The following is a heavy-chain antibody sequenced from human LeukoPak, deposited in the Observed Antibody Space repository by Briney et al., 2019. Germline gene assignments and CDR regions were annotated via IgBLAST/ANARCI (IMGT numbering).Heavy chain of an antibody. CDR1: GGSISSYY. CDR3: ARDVARGVDY. V-gene: IGHV4-59*12. Sequence: KPSETLSLTCTVSGGSISSYYWSWIRQPPGKGLEWIGYIYYSGSTNYNPSLKSRVTISVDTSKNQFSLKLSSVTAADTAVYYCARDVARGVDYWGQGTLVTVSS. J-gene: IGHJ4*02. CDR2: IYYSGST.